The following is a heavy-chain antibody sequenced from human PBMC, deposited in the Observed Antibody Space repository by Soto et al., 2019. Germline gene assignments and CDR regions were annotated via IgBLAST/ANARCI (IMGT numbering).Heavy chain of an antibody. Sequence: ASVKVSCKASGYTFTSYGISWVRQAPGQGLEWMGWISAYNGNTNYAQKLQGRVTMTTDTSTSTAYMELRSLRSDDTAVYYCLSVAERGEEYFQHWGQGTLVTVSS. V-gene: IGHV1-18*01. CDR3: LSVAERGEEYFQH. CDR1: GYTFTSYG. D-gene: IGHD6-19*01. CDR2: ISAYNGNT. J-gene: IGHJ1*01.